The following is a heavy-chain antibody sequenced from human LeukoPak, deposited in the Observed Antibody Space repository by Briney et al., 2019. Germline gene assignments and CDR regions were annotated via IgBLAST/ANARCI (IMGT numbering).Heavy chain of an antibody. D-gene: IGHD4-17*01. J-gene: IGHJ5*02. V-gene: IGHV4-4*07. CDR3: ARSPSPYGDYFSWFDP. CDR1: GGSISSYY. Sequence: PSETLSLTCTVSGGSISSYYWSWIRQPPGKGLEWIGRIYTSGSTNYNPSLKSRVTMSVDTSKNQFSLKLSSVTAADTAVYYCARSPSPYGDYFSWFDPWGQGTLVTVSS. CDR2: IYTSGST.